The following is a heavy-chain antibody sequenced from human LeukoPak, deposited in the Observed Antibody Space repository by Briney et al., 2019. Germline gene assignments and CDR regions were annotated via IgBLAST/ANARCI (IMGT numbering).Heavy chain of an antibody. CDR1: GYSISSGYY. Sequence: SETLSLTCAVSGYSISSGYYWGWIRQPPGKGLEWIGSIYHSGSTYYNPSLKSRVTISVDTSKNHFSLKLSSVTAADTAVYYCATVDTAMVYFDYWGQGTLVTVSS. CDR3: ATVDTAMVYFDY. V-gene: IGHV4-38-2*01. J-gene: IGHJ4*02. CDR2: IYHSGST. D-gene: IGHD5-18*01.